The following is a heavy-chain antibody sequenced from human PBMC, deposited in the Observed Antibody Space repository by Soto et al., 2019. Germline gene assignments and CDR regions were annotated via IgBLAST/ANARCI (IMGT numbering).Heavy chain of an antibody. D-gene: IGHD5-12*01. Sequence: QVQLVQSGAEVKKPGSSVKVPCKASGGTFSSYGISWVRQAPGQGLEWMGGIIPILGTANYAQKFQGRVTITAAESTSTAYMELSSLRSEDTAVYYCAREDSLATIRRGSFDYWGQGTLVTVSS. J-gene: IGHJ4*02. V-gene: IGHV1-69*01. CDR1: GGTFSSYG. CDR2: IIPILGTA. CDR3: AREDSLATIRRGSFDY.